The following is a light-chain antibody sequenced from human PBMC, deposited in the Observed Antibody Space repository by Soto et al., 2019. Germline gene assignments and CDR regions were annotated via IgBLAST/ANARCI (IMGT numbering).Light chain of an antibody. CDR3: QQRSNWRLT. V-gene: IGKV3-11*01. Sequence: EILLTHSPATLSLSPGERATLSCRASQRVSSYLAWYQQKPGQAPRLLIYDASNRATGIPARFSGSGSGTDFTLTISSLEPEDFAVYYCQQRSNWRLTFGGGTKVEIK. CDR1: QRVSSY. CDR2: DAS. J-gene: IGKJ4*01.